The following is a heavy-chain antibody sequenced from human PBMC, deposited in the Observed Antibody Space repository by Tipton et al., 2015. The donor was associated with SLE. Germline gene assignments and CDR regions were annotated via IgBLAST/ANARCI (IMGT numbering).Heavy chain of an antibody. J-gene: IGHJ4*02. CDR3: ARLSAYYRVFDL. V-gene: IGHV4-59*08. D-gene: IGHD3-3*01. Sequence: TLSLTCTVSGGSISGYYWSWIRQPPGKGLEYIGYIYYSGSTNYNPSLRSRVSILLDTSENQFSLRVTSVTAADTAVYYCARLSAYYRVFDLWGQGTLVTVSS. CDR2: IYYSGST. CDR1: GGSISGYY.